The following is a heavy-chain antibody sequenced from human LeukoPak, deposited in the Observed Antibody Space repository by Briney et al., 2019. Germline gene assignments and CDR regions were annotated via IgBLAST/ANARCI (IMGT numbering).Heavy chain of an antibody. V-gene: IGHV3-74*01. CDR1: GFTFSDFW. J-gene: IGHJ4*02. CDR3: ARVRGGN. CDR2: INEHGTT. Sequence: GGSLRLSCAASGFTFSDFWMSWVRQAPGKGLVWISNINEHGTTAYADSVKGRFTISRDNAKNTLYLQMNSLTAEDTAVYYCARVRGGNWGQGTLVTVSS. D-gene: IGHD3-16*01.